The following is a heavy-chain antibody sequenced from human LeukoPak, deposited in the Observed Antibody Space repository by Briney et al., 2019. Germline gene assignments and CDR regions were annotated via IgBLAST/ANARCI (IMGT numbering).Heavy chain of an antibody. CDR3: AKDRTTVTPLYYFDY. J-gene: IGHJ4*02. CDR1: GFTFSSYA. Sequence: GGSLRLSCAASGFTFSSYAMSWGRQAPGKGLEWGSAFSGGGGSTYSADSVKGRFTISRDNSKNTLYLQMNSLRAEDTAVYYCAKDRTTVTPLYYFDYWGQGTLVTVSS. CDR2: FSGGGGST. D-gene: IGHD4-17*01. V-gene: IGHV3-23*01.